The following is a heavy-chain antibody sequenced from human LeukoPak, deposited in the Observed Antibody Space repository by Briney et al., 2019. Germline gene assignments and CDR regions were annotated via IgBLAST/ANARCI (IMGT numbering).Heavy chain of an antibody. CDR3: AKDFGSPGNI. Sequence: GGSLRLSCAASGFTFSSYAMSWVRQAPGKGLEWVSVISGSGGSKYSADSVKGRFTISRDNSKNTLYLQMNSLRAEDTAIYYCAKDFGSPGNIWGQGTLVTVSS. CDR1: GFTFSSYA. D-gene: IGHD1-26*01. V-gene: IGHV3-23*01. J-gene: IGHJ4*02. CDR2: ISGSGGSK.